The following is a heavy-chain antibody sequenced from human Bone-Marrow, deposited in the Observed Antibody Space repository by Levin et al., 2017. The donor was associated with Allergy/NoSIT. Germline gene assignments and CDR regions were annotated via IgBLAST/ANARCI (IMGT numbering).Heavy chain of an antibody. V-gene: IGHV4-30-2*01. CDR1: GGSISSDYYS. CDR2: IYHTGRT. Sequence: SETLSLTCAVSGGSISSDYYSWTWIRQPPGKGLEWIGSIYHTGRTYYNPSLKSRVTISVDRSKNQFSLQLSSVTAADSAVFYCARGVGESGYDHYYFGMDVWGQGTTVTVSS. J-gene: IGHJ6*02. CDR3: ARGVGESGYDHYYFGMDV. D-gene: IGHD5-12*01.